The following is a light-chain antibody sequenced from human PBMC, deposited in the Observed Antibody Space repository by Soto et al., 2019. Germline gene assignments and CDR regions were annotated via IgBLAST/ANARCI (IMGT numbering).Light chain of an antibody. V-gene: IGKV1-39*01. CDR1: QRIDNF. J-gene: IGKJ2*01. CDR2: GAS. CDR3: QQRYKTSLSS. Sequence: NQETPSPSSPSSSVGDRGTTTCPASQRIDNFLNWYQQKPGKAPKLLIYGASSLQSGVPSRFSGSGSGTDFTLTITSLQPEDSATYHCQQRYKTSLSSFGQGTKVDIK.